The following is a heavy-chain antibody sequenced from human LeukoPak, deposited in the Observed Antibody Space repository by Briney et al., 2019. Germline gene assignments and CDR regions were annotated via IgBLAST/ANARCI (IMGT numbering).Heavy chain of an antibody. CDR2: ISGSGDSDST. CDR1: GVTLSSYA. V-gene: IGHV3-23*01. D-gene: IGHD6-19*01. J-gene: IGHJ5*02. Sequence: AGGSLRLSCAASGVTLSSYAMSWVRQAPGKGLEWVSGISGSGDSDSTYYADSVKGRFTISRDNSRNTLYLQMSSLRAEDTAVYYCAKADSSGWYESNWFDPWGQGTLVTVSS. CDR3: AKADSSGWYESNWFDP.